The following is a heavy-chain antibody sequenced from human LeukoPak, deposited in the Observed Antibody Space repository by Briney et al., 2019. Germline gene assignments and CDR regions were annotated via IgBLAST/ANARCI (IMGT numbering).Heavy chain of an antibody. CDR1: GFTFSSYA. V-gene: IGHV3-30-3*01. J-gene: IGHJ4*02. CDR2: ISYDGSNK. Sequence: PGRSLRLSCAASGFTFSSYAMHWVRQAPGKGLEWVAVISYDGSNKYYADSVKGRFTISRDNSKNTLYLQMNSLRAEDTAVYYCARAEGDYDLFSGLNDYWGQGTLVTVSS. CDR3: ARAEGDYDLFSGLNDY. D-gene: IGHD3-9*01.